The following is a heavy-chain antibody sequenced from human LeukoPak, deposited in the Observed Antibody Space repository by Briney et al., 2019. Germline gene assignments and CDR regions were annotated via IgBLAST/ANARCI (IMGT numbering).Heavy chain of an antibody. CDR1: GFTVSSNY. J-gene: IGHJ5*02. V-gene: IGHV3-66*01. CDR2: IYSGGST. Sequence: PGGSLRLSCAASGFTVSSNYMSWVRQAPGKGLEWVSVIYSGGSTYYADSVKGRFTISRDNSKNTLYPQMNSLRAEDTAVYYCARSSSLNWFDPWGQGTLVTVSS. CDR3: ARSSSLNWFDP. D-gene: IGHD6-13*01.